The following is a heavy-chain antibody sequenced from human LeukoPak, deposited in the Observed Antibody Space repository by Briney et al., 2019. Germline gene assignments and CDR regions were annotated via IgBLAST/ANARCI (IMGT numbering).Heavy chain of an antibody. CDR2: IYYSGST. CDR3: ARALRGDFDY. CDR1: GGSISSSY. V-gene: IGHV4-59*01. Sequence: SSETLSLTCTVSGGSISSSYWSWIRQPPGKGLEWIGYIYYSGSTNYNPSLKSRVTISVDTSKNQFSLKLSSVTAADTAVYYCARALRGDFDYWGQGTLVTVSS. D-gene: IGHD3-10*01. J-gene: IGHJ4*02.